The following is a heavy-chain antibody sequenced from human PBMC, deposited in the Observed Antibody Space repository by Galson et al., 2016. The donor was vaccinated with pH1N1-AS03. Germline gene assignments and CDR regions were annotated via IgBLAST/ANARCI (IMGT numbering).Heavy chain of an antibody. CDR1: GGSMSGYY. CDR3: ARTGSNGWYYFDS. CDR2: VYYSGTP. V-gene: IGHV4-59*01. Sequence: ETLSLTCTVSGGSMSGYYWSWIRQSPERGLEWIGCVYYSGTPTYNPSLKSQVTISVDTSKNQFSLKLSSVTAADTAVYFCARTGSNGWYYFDSWGQGALVTVST. J-gene: IGHJ4*02. D-gene: IGHD6-19*01.